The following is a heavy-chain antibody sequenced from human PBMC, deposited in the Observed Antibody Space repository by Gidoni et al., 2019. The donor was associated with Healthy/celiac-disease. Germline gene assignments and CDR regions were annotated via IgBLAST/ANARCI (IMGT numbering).Heavy chain of an antibody. CDR3: ARGRTYYGMDV. Sequence: QVQLQESGPGLVKPSETLSLTCTVSGGSISSYYWSWIRQPPGKGLEWIGYIYYSGSTNYNPSLKSRVTISVDTSKNQFSLKLSSVTAADTAVYYCARGRTYYGMDVWGQGTTVTVSS. D-gene: IGHD3-16*01. CDR2: IYYSGST. V-gene: IGHV4-59*08. J-gene: IGHJ6*02. CDR1: GGSISSYY.